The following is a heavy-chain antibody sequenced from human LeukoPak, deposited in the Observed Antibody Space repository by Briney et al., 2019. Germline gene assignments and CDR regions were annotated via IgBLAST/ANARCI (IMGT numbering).Heavy chain of an antibody. Sequence: ASETLSLTCTVSGGSISSSSYYWGWIRQPPGKGLEWIGSIYYSGSTYYNPSLKSRVTISVDTSKNQFSLKLSSVTAADTAVYYCARHGLDAGRNRPRKNWFDPWGQGTLVTVSS. CDR3: ARHGLDAGRNRPRKNWFDP. V-gene: IGHV4-39*01. J-gene: IGHJ5*02. CDR1: GGSISSSSYY. D-gene: IGHD3-10*01. CDR2: IYYSGST.